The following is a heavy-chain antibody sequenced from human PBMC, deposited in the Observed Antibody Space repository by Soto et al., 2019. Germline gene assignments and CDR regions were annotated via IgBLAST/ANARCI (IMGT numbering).Heavy chain of an antibody. CDR1: GGTFRTAA. Sequence: QVHLEQSGAEVKKPGSSVKVSCKASGGTFRTAAISWVRQAPGQGLEWLGGIMPVFRTPDYAQKFQGRVTITADESTSPAYMELSGLRSDDTAVYYCARDNDRPQLGGNYYYILDVWGQGTTITLSS. V-gene: IGHV1-69*12. J-gene: IGHJ6*02. D-gene: IGHD2-8*01. CDR3: ARDNDRPQLGGNYYYILDV. CDR2: IMPVFRTP.